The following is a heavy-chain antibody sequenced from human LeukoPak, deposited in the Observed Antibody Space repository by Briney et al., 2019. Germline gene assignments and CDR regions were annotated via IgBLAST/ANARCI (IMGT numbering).Heavy chain of an antibody. V-gene: IGHV3-15*01. Sequence: GGSLRLSCAASGFTFSNAWMSWVRQAPGKGLEWVGRIKSKTDGGTTDYAAPVKGRFTISRDDSKNTLYLQMNSLKTEDTAVYYCTAQSHYYYDSSGYYWGQGTLVTVSS. CDR3: TAQSHYYYDSSGYY. CDR1: GFTFSNAW. J-gene: IGHJ4*02. CDR2: IKSKTDGGTT. D-gene: IGHD3-22*01.